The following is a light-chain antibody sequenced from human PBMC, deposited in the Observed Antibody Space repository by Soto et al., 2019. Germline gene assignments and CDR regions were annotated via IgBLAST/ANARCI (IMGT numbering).Light chain of an antibody. CDR2: DAS. Sequence: DIQMTQSPSTLSASVGDRVTITCRASQTIDSWLAWYQQKPGKAPKLLIYDASSLESGVPSRFSGSGSGTEFTLTISSLQPDDFATYYCQHYNSYGTFGQGTKVDIK. CDR3: QHYNSYGT. CDR1: QTIDSW. V-gene: IGKV1-5*01. J-gene: IGKJ1*01.